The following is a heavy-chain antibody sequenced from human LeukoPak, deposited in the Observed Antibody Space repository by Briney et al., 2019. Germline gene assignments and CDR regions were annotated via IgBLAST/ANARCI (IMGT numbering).Heavy chain of an antibody. CDR2: ISGSGGST. J-gene: IGHJ4*02. Sequence: GGSLRLSCAASGFAFSSYAMSWVRQAPGEGLEWVSAISGSGGSTYYADSVKGRFTISRDNSKNTLYLQMNSLRAEDTAVYYCAKVHYYYDSSGYYWDYWGQGTLVTVSS. D-gene: IGHD3-22*01. CDR3: AKVHYYYDSSGYYWDY. V-gene: IGHV3-23*01. CDR1: GFAFSSYA.